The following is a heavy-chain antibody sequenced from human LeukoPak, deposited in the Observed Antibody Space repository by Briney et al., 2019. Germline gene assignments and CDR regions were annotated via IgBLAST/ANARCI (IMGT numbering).Heavy chain of an antibody. CDR2: INPSGGST. V-gene: IGHV1-46*01. CDR1: GYTFTSYY. D-gene: IGHD3-10*01. CDR3: ASGKKTMVRGDWIDY. Sequence: GASVKVSCKASGYTFTSYYMHWVRQAPGQGLEWMGIINPSGGSTSYAQKFQGRVTMTRDMSTGTVYMELSSLRSEDTAVYYCASGKKTMVRGDWIDYWGQGTLVTVSS. J-gene: IGHJ4*02.